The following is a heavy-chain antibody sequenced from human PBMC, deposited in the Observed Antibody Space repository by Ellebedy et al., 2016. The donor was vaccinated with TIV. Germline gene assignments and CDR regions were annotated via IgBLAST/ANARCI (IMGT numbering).Heavy chain of an antibody. CDR2: ISYDGFNK. CDR3: ASPPGVVAL. Sequence: GESLKISCSASGFTFSSYGMEWVRQAPGKGLDWVAYISYDGFNKYYANSVKGRFTISRDNAKNSLYLQMNSLRAEDTAVYYCASPPGVVALWGQGTLVTVSS. CDR1: GFTFSSYG. V-gene: IGHV3-30-3*01. J-gene: IGHJ4*02. D-gene: IGHD3-10*01.